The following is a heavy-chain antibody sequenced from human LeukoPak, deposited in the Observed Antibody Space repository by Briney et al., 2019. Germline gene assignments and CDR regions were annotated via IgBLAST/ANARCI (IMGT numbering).Heavy chain of an antibody. V-gene: IGHV3-53*01. CDR1: GFTVSDNY. CDR2: IYSGGST. Sequence: GGSLRLSCAASGFTVSDNYISWVRQAPGKGLEWVSVIYSGGSTKYADSVKARFTVSRDNSKNAVYLQMNSLRADDTAVYYCARATLDNWGQGTLVTVSS. J-gene: IGHJ4*02. CDR3: ARATLDN.